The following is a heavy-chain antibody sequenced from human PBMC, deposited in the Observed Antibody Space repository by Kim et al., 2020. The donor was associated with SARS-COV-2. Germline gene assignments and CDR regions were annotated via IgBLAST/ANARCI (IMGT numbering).Heavy chain of an antibody. J-gene: IGHJ1*01. CDR2: TYYRSKWYN. V-gene: IGHV6-1*01. CDR3: GRGSYNSRWY. CDR1: GDSVSSNNAA. D-gene: IGHD6-13*01. Sequence: SQTLSLTCAISGDSVSSNNAAWHWIRQSPSRGLEWLGRTYYRSKWYNDYALSVKSRMTINPDTSNNQFSLQLNSVTPEDTAVYYCGRGSYNSRWYWGQGTAVTVSS.